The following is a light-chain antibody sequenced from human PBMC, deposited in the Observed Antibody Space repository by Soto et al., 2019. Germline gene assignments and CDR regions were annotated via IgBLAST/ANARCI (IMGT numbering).Light chain of an antibody. V-gene: IGKV3-15*01. CDR2: GAS. CDR3: QQYSNWPYT. CDR1: QSVSSK. Sequence: EIVMTQSPATLSLSPGERVTLSCRASQSVSSKLAWYQQKPGQAPRLLIYGASIRATDIPARFSGSGSGTEFTLTISRLQYEDFEIFYCQQYSNWPYTFGQGTKVEIK. J-gene: IGKJ2*01.